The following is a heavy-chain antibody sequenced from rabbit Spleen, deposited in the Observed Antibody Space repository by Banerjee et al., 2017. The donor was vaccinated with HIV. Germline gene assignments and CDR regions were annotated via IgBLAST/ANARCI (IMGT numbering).Heavy chain of an antibody. Sequence: QEQLVESGGDLVKPGASLTLTCTASGVSFSISSYMCWVRQAPGKGLEWIACIDAGSSAFTYFATWAKGRFTISKTSSTTVTLQMTRLTAADTATYFCARDEVYAGYAGFGYATLHYFNLWGQGTLVTVS. CDR3: ARDEVYAGYAGFGYATLHYFNL. CDR2: IDAGSSAFT. V-gene: IGHV1S45*01. J-gene: IGHJ4*01. D-gene: IGHD7-1*01. CDR1: GVSFSISSY.